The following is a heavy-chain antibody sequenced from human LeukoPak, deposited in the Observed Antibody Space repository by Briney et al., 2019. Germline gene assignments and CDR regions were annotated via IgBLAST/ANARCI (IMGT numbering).Heavy chain of an antibody. Sequence: GGSLRLSCAASGFTVSSNYMSWVRQAPGKGLVWVSRINSDATTTNYADSVKGRFTISRDNAKNTLYLQMNSLRAEDTAVYYCVRGDIPSYYDSSGYYPFDKWGQGTLVTVSS. CDR1: GFTVSSNY. J-gene: IGHJ4*02. CDR3: VRGDIPSYYDSSGYYPFDK. CDR2: INSDATTT. D-gene: IGHD3-22*01. V-gene: IGHV3-74*01.